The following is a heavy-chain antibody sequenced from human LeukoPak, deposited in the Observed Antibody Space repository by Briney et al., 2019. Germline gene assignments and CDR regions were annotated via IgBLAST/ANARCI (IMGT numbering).Heavy chain of an antibody. V-gene: IGHV4-39*01. J-gene: IGHJ5*02. CDR1: GGSISSSSYY. CDR3: ARHELMVVTARNWFDP. CDR2: IYYSGST. Sequence: SETLSLTCTVSGGSISSSSYYWGWIRQPPGKGLEWIGSIYYSGSTHYNPSLKSRVTISVDTSKNQFSLKLSSVTAADTAVYYCARHELMVVTARNWFDPWGQGTLVTVSS. D-gene: IGHD2-21*02.